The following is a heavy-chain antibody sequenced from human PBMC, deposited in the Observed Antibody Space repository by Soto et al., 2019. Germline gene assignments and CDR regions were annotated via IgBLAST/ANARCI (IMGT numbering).Heavy chain of an antibody. V-gene: IGHV1-3*01. Sequence: ASVKVSCKASGYTFTSYAMHWVRQAPGQRLEWMGWINAGNGNTKYSQKFQGRVTITRDTSASTAYMELSSLRSEDTAVYYCARDLLPYGDYPSAFDIWGQGTMVTVS. CDR1: GYTFTSYA. CDR3: ARDLLPYGDYPSAFDI. CDR2: INAGNGNT. J-gene: IGHJ3*02. D-gene: IGHD4-17*01.